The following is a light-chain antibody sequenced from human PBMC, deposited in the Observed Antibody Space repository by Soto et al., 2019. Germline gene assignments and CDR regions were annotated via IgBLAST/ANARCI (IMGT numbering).Light chain of an antibody. V-gene: IGLV2-14*01. CDR1: SSDVGGYNY. CDR2: DVS. Sequence: QSVLTQPACVSGSPGQSITISCTGTSSDVGGYNYVSWYQQHPGKAPKLMIYDVSNRPSGVSNRFSGSKSGNTASLTISGLQAEDEADYYCSSYTSSIPLVVFGGGTQLTVL. CDR3: SSYTSSIPLVV. J-gene: IGLJ2*01.